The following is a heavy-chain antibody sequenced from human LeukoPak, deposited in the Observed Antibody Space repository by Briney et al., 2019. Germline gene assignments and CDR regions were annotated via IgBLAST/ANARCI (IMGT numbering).Heavy chain of an antibody. CDR1: GGSISSGSYY. V-gene: IGHV4-61*02. Sequence: SETLSLTCTVSGGSISSGSYYWSWIRQPAGKGLEWIGRIYTSGSTNYNPSLKSRVTISVDTSKNQFSLKLSSVTAADTAVYYCAGRQGWFDPWGQGTLVTVSS. CDR3: AGRQGWFDP. J-gene: IGHJ5*02. CDR2: IYTSGST. D-gene: IGHD1-26*01.